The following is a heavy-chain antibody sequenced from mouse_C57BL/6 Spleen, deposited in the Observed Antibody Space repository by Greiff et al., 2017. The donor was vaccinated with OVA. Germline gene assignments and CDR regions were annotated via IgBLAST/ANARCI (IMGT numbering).Heavy chain of an antibody. D-gene: IGHD3-3*01. CDR1: GYAFTNYL. CDR2: INPGSGGT. V-gene: IGHV1-54*01. CDR3: ARSGVEGTYAMDY. Sequence: VQLQQSGAELVRPGTSVKVSCKASGYAFTNYLIEWVKQRPGQGLEWIGVINPGSGGTNYNEKFKGKATLTADKSSSTAYMQLSSLTSEDSAVYFCARSGVEGTYAMDYWGQGTSVTVSS. J-gene: IGHJ4*01.